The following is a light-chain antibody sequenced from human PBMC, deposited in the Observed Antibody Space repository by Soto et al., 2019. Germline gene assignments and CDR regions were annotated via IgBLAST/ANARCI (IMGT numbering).Light chain of an antibody. CDR1: QSVRNW. J-gene: IGKJ2*01. Sequence: DIQMTQSPSTLSASVGDRVTITCRASQSVRNWLAWYQQKPGKAPKLLIYDASSLESGVPSRFSGSGFGTEFTLTISSLQPDDSATYYCQQFNTYSYTFGQGTRVEIK. CDR2: DAS. V-gene: IGKV1-5*01. CDR3: QQFNTYSYT.